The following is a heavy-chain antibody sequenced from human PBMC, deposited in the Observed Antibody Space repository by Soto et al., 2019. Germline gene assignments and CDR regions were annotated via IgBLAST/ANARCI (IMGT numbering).Heavy chain of an antibody. CDR2: INAGNGNT. V-gene: IGHV1-3*01. Sequence: QVQLVQSGAEVKKPGASVKVSCKASGYTFTSYAMHWVRQAPGQRLEWMGWINAGNGNTKYSQKFQGRVTITRDTSASTAYKELSSLRSEDTAVYYCARERDFWSGYSLDYWGQGTLVTVSS. J-gene: IGHJ4*02. D-gene: IGHD3-3*01. CDR3: ARERDFWSGYSLDY. CDR1: GYTFTSYA.